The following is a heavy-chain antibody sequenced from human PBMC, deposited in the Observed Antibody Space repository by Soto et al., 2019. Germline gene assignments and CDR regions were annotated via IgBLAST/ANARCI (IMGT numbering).Heavy chain of an antibody. D-gene: IGHD4-17*01. V-gene: IGHV4-34*01. Sequence: SETLSLTCAVYGGSFSGYYWSWIRQPPGKGLEWIGEINHSGSTNYNPSLKSRVTISVDTSKNQFSLKLSSVTAADTAVYYCARGSAVTTSFDYWGQGTLVTVSS. CDR3: ARGSAVTTSFDY. CDR2: INHSGST. J-gene: IGHJ4*02. CDR1: GGSFSGYY.